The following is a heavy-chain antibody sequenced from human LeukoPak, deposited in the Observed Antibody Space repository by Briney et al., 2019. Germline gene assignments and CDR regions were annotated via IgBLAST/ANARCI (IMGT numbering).Heavy chain of an antibody. D-gene: IGHD3-10*01. Sequence: GASVKVSCKVSGYTLTELSMHWVRQTPAKGLEWMGGFDPEDGETLYAQKFQGRATMTKDTSTDTAYMELSRLRSEDWVVYYCATYQRGAGLGYRYGSGSYNGMDVWGQGTTVTVSS. J-gene: IGHJ6*02. CDR1: GYTLTELS. V-gene: IGHV1-24*01. CDR3: ATYQRGAGLGYRYGSGSYNGMDV. CDR2: FDPEDGET.